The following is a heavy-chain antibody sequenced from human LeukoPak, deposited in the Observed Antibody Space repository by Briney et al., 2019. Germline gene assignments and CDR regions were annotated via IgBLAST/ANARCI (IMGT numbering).Heavy chain of an antibody. CDR2: TSGSGSSI. J-gene: IGHJ5*02. CDR1: GFIFSSHA. Sequence: PGGSLRLSCAASGFIFSSHAMSWVRQAPGKGLEWVSATSGSGSSIYYADSVKGRFTISRDNSKNTLYLQMISLRAEDTAVYYRAKGHYSSDLWGQGTLVTVSS. CDR3: AKGHYSSDL. V-gene: IGHV3-23*01. D-gene: IGHD3-22*01.